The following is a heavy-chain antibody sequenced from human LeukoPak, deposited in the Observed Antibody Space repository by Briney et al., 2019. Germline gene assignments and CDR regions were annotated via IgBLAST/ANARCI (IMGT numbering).Heavy chain of an antibody. D-gene: IGHD5-24*01. CDR2: ISVSGNT. Sequence: PGGSLRLSCAASGFTLSSYAMSWVRQGPGKGLEWVSAISVSGNTYHADSVKGRFTISRDNSKNTLYLQMNSLRAEDTAVYYCARGAARMVEMGTMISFAYWGQGTLVTVSS. CDR3: ARGAARMVEMGTMISFAY. V-gene: IGHV3-23*01. CDR1: GFTLSSYA. J-gene: IGHJ4*02.